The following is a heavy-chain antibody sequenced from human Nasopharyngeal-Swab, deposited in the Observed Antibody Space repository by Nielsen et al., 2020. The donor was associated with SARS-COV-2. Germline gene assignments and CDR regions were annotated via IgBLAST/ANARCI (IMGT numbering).Heavy chain of an antibody. Sequence: ASVKVSCKASGYTFTGYYIHWVRQAPGQGLEWMGWINAKSGGTEYARKFQGRVTMTRDASINTAYMELSNLRSDDTAMYFCARDAYVWSYDSGPYVPLYWGQGTLVTVSS. CDR2: INAKSGGT. CDR1: GYTFTGYY. CDR3: ARDAYVWSYDSGPYVPLY. D-gene: IGHD3-22*01. J-gene: IGHJ4*02. V-gene: IGHV1-2*02.